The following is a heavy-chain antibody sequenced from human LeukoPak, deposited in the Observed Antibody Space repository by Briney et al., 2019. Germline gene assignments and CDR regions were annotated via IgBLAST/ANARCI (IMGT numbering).Heavy chain of an antibody. Sequence: SETLSLTCTVSGGSISSYYLSWIRQPAGKGLEWIGRIYSRGTTYNPSLKSRVTMSADTSSNHVSLTLNSVTAADTAVYYCARDSGTTGEVKFDPWGQGTLVTVSS. D-gene: IGHD3-10*01. CDR1: GGSISSYY. CDR3: ARDSGTTGEVKFDP. J-gene: IGHJ5*02. V-gene: IGHV4-4*07. CDR2: IYSRGT.